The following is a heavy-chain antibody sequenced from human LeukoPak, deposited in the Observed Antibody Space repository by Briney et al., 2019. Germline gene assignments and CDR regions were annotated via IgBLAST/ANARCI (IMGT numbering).Heavy chain of an antibody. CDR3: ARDYDSSGSGMDV. V-gene: IGHV1-2*02. D-gene: IGHD3-22*01. J-gene: IGHJ6*04. CDR1: GYTFTGYY. CDR2: INPNSGGT. Sequence: ASVKVSCKASGYTFTGYYMHWVRQAPGQGVEWMGWINPNSGGTNYAQKFQGRVTMTRDTSISTAYMELSRLRSDDTAVYYCARDYDSSGSGMDVWGKGTTVTVSS.